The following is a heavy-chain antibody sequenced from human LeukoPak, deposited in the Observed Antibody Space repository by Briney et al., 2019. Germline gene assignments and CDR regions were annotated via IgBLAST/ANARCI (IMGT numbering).Heavy chain of an antibody. CDR1: GFIFSNYA. J-gene: IGHJ4*02. V-gene: IGHV3-23*01. CDR3: AKVPGSYFSDF. CDR2: ISGSGSNT. Sequence: GGSLRLSCAASGFIFSNYAMTWVRQAPGKGLEWVSAISGSGSNTYYADSVKGRFTISRDNSKNTLSLQMNSLRAEDTAVYYCAKVPGSYFSDFWGQGTLVIVSS. D-gene: IGHD1-26*01.